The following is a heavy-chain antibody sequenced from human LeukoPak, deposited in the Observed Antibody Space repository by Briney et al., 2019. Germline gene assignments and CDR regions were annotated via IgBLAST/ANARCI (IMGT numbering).Heavy chain of an antibody. Sequence: GGSLRLSCAASGFTFSGSAMHWVCQDPGKGLERVSYISYSGSTTSYADSVKGRFTISRDNAKNSLYLQMNSLRAEDTAVYYCARAGPPAFDPWGQGTLVTVSS. V-gene: IGHV3-48*03. J-gene: IGHJ5*02. CDR1: GFTFSGSA. CDR3: ARAGPPAFDP. CDR2: ISYSGSTT.